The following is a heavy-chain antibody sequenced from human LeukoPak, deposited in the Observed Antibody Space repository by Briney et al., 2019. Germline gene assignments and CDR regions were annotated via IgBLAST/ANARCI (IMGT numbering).Heavy chain of an antibody. CDR3: ARVWRSSGYYYYYYMDV. Sequence: GGSLRLSCAASGFTVSSNYMSWVRQAPGKGLEWVSVIYSGGSTYYADSVKGRFTISRDNSKNTLYLQMNSLRAEDTAVYYCARVWRSSGYYYYYYMDVWGKGTTVTISS. D-gene: IGHD3-22*01. J-gene: IGHJ6*03. CDR1: GFTVSSNY. V-gene: IGHV3-53*01. CDR2: IYSGGST.